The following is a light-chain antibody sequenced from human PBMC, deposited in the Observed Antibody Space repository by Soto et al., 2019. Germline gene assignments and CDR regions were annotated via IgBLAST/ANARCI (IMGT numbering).Light chain of an antibody. J-gene: IGLJ3*02. Sequence: QSALTQPASVSGSPGQSITISCTGTTSDVGSHNFVSWYQQLPGKAPKLLIYEVTNRPSGTSNRFSGSKAGNTASLTISGLQAEDEADSYCSSFTKSILVFGGGTKVTVL. CDR1: TSDVGSHNF. V-gene: IGLV2-14*01. CDR3: SSFTKSILV. CDR2: EVT.